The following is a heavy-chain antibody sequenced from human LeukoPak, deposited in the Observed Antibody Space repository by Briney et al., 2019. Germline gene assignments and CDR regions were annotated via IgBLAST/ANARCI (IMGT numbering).Heavy chain of an antibody. Sequence: SETLSLTCTVSGGSISSYYWSWIRQPPGKGLEWIGYTYYSGSTNYNPSLKSRVTISVDTSKNQFSLKLSFVTAADTAVYYCARSSGVLLWFGELPTLDYWGQGTLVTVSS. CDR1: GGSISSYY. J-gene: IGHJ4*02. D-gene: IGHD3-10*01. CDR3: ARSSGVLLWFGELPTLDY. CDR2: TYYSGST. V-gene: IGHV4-59*01.